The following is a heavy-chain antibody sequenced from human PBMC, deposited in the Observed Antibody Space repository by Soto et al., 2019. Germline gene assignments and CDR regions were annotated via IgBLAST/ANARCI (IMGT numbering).Heavy chain of an antibody. D-gene: IGHD2-21*02. CDR3: ATPGGRDFNAFDV. V-gene: IGHV5-51*01. Sequence: GESLKISCKGSGYTFTRNWIGWVRQMPGKGLEWMGIIFPIDSDTRYSPSSQGQVTISADNSISTAYLQWSSLKASDTAIYYCATPGGRDFNAFDVWGQGTMVTVS. CDR1: GYTFTRNW. J-gene: IGHJ3*01. CDR2: IFPIDSDT.